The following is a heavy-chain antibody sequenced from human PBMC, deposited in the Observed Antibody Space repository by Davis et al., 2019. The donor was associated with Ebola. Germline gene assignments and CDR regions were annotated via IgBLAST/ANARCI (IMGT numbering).Heavy chain of an antibody. J-gene: IGHJ3*02. D-gene: IGHD6-6*01. Sequence: GESLKISCAASAFSFSSYSMNWVRQAPGKGLEWVSYISTSSSPIYYAGSVKGRFTISRDNAKNSLYLQMNSLRDEDTAVYYCARDQGAIAARPSAFDMWGQGTMVTVSS. CDR2: ISTSSSPI. CDR1: AFSFSSYS. V-gene: IGHV3-48*02. CDR3: ARDQGAIAARPSAFDM.